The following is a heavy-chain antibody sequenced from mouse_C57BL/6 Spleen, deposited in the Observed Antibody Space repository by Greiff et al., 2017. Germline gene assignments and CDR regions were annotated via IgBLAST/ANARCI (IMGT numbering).Heavy chain of an antibody. CDR2: IHPNSGST. CDR3: ARSRDITTARDWYCDV. V-gene: IGHV1-64*01. Sequence: QVQLQQPGAELVKPGASVKLSCKASGYTFTSYWMHWVKQRPGQGLAWIGMIHPNSGSTNYNEKFKSKATLTVDKSSSTAYMQLSSLTSEDSAVYDGARSRDITTARDWYCDVWGTGTTVTVSS. CDR1: GYTFTSYW. J-gene: IGHJ1*03. D-gene: IGHD1-1*01.